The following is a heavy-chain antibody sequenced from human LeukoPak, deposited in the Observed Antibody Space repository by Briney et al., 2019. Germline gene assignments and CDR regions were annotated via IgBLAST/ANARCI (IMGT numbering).Heavy chain of an antibody. Sequence: PGGSLRLSCAASGFTFSSYAMSWVRQAPGKGLEWVSAISGSGGSTYYADSVKGRFTISRDNSKNTLYLQMNSLRAEDTAVYYCAKEEYYYGSGSPSVDYWGQGTLVTVSS. CDR2: ISGSGGST. D-gene: IGHD3-10*01. CDR1: GFTFSSYA. V-gene: IGHV3-23*01. CDR3: AKEEYYYGSGSPSVDY. J-gene: IGHJ4*02.